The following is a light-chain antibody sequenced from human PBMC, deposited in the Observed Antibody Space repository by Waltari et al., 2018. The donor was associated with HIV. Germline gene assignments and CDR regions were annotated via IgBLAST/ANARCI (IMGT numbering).Light chain of an antibody. CDR2: DAS. CDR3: QQRSNWPRT. V-gene: IGKV3-11*01. CDR1: QSVSSY. J-gene: IGKJ1*01. Sequence: DIVLTQSPAPLSLSPGERATLSCRASQSVSSYLAWYRQKPGQAPRLLIYDASNRATGIPARFSGSGSGADFTLTISSLEPEDFAVYYCQQRSNWPRTFGQGTKVEIK.